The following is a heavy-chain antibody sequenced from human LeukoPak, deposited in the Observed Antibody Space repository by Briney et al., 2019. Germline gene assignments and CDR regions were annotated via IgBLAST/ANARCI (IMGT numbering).Heavy chain of an antibody. Sequence: SETLSLTCAVYGGSFSGYYWSWIRQPPGKGLEWIGEINHSGSTNYNPSLKSRVTISVDTSKNQFSLKLSSVTAADTAVYYCARDQRRDYFDYWGQGTLVTVSS. CDR2: INHSGST. CDR3: ARDQRRDYFDY. J-gene: IGHJ4*02. CDR1: GGSFSGYY. V-gene: IGHV4-34*01. D-gene: IGHD2-2*01.